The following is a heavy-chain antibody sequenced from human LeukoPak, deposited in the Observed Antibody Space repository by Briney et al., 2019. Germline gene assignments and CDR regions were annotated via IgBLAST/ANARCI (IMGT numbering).Heavy chain of an antibody. Sequence: SETLSLTCAVYGGSFSGYYWSWIRQPPGKGLEWIGEINHSGSTSYNPSLKSRVTMSVDTSKNQFSPKLSSVTAADTAVYYCASIDFWSDYWGQGTLVTVSS. CDR1: GGSFSGYY. CDR3: ASIDFWSDY. V-gene: IGHV4-34*01. CDR2: INHSGST. J-gene: IGHJ4*02. D-gene: IGHD3-3*01.